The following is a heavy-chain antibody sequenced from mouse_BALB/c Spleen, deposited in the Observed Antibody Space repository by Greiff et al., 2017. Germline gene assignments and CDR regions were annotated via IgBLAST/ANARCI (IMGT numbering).Heavy chain of an antibody. V-gene: IGHV1S137*01. CDR2: ISTYYGDA. CDR3: AREDYGNYEGVFAY. Sequence: VQGVESGAELVRPGVSVKISCKGSGYTFTDYAMHWVKQSHAKSLEWIGVISTYYGDASYNQKFKGKATMTVDKSSSTAYMELARLTSEDSAIYYCAREDYGNYEGVFAYWGQGTLVTVSA. J-gene: IGHJ3*01. D-gene: IGHD2-1*01. CDR1: GYTFTDYA.